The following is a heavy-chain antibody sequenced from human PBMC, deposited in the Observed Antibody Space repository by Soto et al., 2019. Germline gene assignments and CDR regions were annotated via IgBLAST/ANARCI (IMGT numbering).Heavy chain of an antibody. CDR3: AKRSPYSSGWYSPIFDY. J-gene: IGHJ4*02. Sequence: QSGGSLRLSCAASGFSFSDYAMSWVRQAPGKWLEWVSVISESGGSTHYADSVRGRFTVSRDNSKNSLSLRMNSLRDEDTAVYFCAKRSPYSSGWYSPIFDYWGQGA. CDR1: GFSFSDYA. D-gene: IGHD6-13*01. CDR2: ISESGGST. V-gene: IGHV3-23*01.